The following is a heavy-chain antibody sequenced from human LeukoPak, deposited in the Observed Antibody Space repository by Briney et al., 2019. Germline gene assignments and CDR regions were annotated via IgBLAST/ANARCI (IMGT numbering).Heavy chain of an antibody. J-gene: IGHJ3*02. Sequence: GGSLRLSCAASGFTFSSYGFYWVRQPPGKGLEWVALIWFDGSKKYYADSVKGRFTISRDSAKNTLYLQMNSLRAEDTAVYYCARSVYGAYSSSWYGAFDIWGQGTMVTVSS. CDR1: GFTFSSYG. CDR2: IWFDGSKK. CDR3: ARSVYGAYSSSWYGAFDI. D-gene: IGHD6-13*01. V-gene: IGHV3-33*07.